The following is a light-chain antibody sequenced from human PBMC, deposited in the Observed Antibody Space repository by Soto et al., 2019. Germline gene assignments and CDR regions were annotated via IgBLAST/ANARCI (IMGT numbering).Light chain of an antibody. V-gene: IGLV2-14*01. CDR1: SSDVGGYNF. J-gene: IGLJ2*01. CDR3: SSYTSSTTRVL. Sequence: QSALTQPASVSGSPGQSITISCTGTSSDVGGYNFVSWYQQRPGKAPKVMIYDVSNRPSGVSKRFSGSKSGNTASLTISGLQAEDEADYYCSSYTSSTTRVLFGGGTKLTV. CDR2: DVS.